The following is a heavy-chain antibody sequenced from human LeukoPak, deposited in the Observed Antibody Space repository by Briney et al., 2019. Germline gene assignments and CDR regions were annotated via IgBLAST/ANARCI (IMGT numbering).Heavy chain of an antibody. CDR2: IKQDGSEK. J-gene: IGHJ4*02. CDR3: ARDIVWFTFDY. Sequence: GGSLRLSCAASGFIFSDYYMSWVRQAPGKGLEWVANIKQDGSEKYYVDSVKGRFTISRDNAKNSLYLQMNSLRAEDTAVYYCARDIVWFTFDYWGQGTLVTVSS. V-gene: IGHV3-7*01. CDR1: GFIFSDYY. D-gene: IGHD3-10*01.